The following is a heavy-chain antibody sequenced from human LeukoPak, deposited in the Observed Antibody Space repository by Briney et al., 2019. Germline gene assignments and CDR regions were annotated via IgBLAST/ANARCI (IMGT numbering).Heavy chain of an antibody. J-gene: IGHJ4*02. CDR1: GYTFTGYY. Sequence: ASVKVSCKASGYTFTGYYMHWVRQAPGQGLEWMGRINPNSGGTNYAQKFQGRVTMTRDTSISTAYMELSRLRSDDTAAYYCAREVGEYYDSSGMSASDYWGQGTLVTVSS. CDR3: AREVGEYYDSSGMSASDY. CDR2: INPNSGGT. D-gene: IGHD3-22*01. V-gene: IGHV1-2*06.